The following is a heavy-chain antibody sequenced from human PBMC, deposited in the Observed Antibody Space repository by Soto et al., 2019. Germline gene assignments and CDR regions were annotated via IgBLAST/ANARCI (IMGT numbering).Heavy chain of an antibody. D-gene: IGHD1-26*01. Sequence: QVQLQESGPRLVKPSWTLSLTCTVSGGSITNSNWWSWVRLPPAKGLEWIGDIYHAGSTKYNPSLERRVPMSVDTSNNQGALTLTSVTAADTAVYFCARGPPIVGNTTPLDSRGQETLVTVS. V-gene: IGHV4-4*02. CDR1: GGSITNSNW. CDR3: ARGPPIVGNTTPLDS. CDR2: IYHAGST. J-gene: IGHJ4*02.